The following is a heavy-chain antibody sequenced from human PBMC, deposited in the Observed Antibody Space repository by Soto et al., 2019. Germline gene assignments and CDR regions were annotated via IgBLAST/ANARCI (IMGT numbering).Heavy chain of an antibody. CDR1: GYTFTSYD. Sequence: QVQLVQSGAEVKKPGASVKVSCKASGYTFTSYDFNWVRQATGQGLEWLGWMNHNSGTTGYAQRFQGRVTMTRNTAISTAYMELSSLRSEDTAMYYCARVACTGGRCYYDYWGQGTLVTVSS. CDR3: ARVACTGGRCYYDY. V-gene: IGHV1-8*01. CDR2: MNHNSGTT. D-gene: IGHD2-8*02. J-gene: IGHJ4*02.